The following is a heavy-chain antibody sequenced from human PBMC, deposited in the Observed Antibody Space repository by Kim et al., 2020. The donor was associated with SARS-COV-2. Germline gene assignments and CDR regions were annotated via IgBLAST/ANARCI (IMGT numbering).Heavy chain of an antibody. J-gene: IGHJ4*02. Sequence: GGSLRLSCAASGFTVSSNYMSWVRQAPGKGLEWVSVIYSGGSTYYADSVKGRFTISRDNSKNTLYLQMNSLRAEDTAVYYCARSKGYCSSTSCYPAFWDYWGQGTLVTVSS. CDR1: GFTVSSNY. D-gene: IGHD2-2*01. V-gene: IGHV3-53*01. CDR2: IYSGGST. CDR3: ARSKGYCSSTSCYPAFWDY.